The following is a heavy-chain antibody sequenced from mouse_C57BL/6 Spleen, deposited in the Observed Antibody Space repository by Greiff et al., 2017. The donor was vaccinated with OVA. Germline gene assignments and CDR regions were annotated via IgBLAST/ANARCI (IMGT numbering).Heavy chain of an antibody. J-gene: IGHJ3*01. V-gene: IGHV14-4*01. D-gene: IGHD2-3*01. Sequence: VQLKQSGAELVRPGASVKLSCTASGFNIKDDYMHWVKQRPEQGLEWIGWIDPANGDTEYAAKFQGKATITADTSSNTAYLQLSSLTSDDTAVYYCTTGGYSWFAYWGQGTLVTVSA. CDR1: GFNIKDDY. CDR2: IDPANGDT. CDR3: TTGGYSWFAY.